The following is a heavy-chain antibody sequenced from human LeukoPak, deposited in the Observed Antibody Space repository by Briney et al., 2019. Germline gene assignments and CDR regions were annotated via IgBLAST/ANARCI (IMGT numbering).Heavy chain of an antibody. V-gene: IGHV1-2*02. Sequence: GASVRVSCKASGHTFTGYYMHWVRQAPGQGLEWMGWINPNSGGTNYAQKFQGRVTMTRDTSISTAYMELSRLRSDDTAVYYCARGTIVATIPDYWGQGTLVTVSS. J-gene: IGHJ4*02. CDR2: INPNSGGT. CDR1: GHTFTGYY. CDR3: ARGTIVATIPDY. D-gene: IGHD5-12*01.